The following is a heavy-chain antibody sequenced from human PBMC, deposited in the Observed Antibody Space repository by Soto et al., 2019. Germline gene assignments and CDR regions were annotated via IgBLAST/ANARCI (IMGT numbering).Heavy chain of an antibody. J-gene: IGHJ4*02. V-gene: IGHV4-39*07. CDR1: GYSVSSSDYY. CDR3: TRGGGDF. Sequence: SETLSLTCSVSGYSVSSSDYYWAWIRQPPGKGLEWIGSMLYSGLTYYNPSLKSRVTLSVDTSKNQFSLRLTSVTAADTAVYFCTRGGGDFWGQGTLVTVSS. CDR2: MLYSGLT. D-gene: IGHD6-25*01.